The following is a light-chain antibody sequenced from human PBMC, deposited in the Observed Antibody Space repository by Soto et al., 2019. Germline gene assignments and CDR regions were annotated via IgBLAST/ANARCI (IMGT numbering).Light chain of an antibody. Sequence: EIVLTQSPATLSLSPGERATLSCRASQSVSSYLAWYQQKPGQAPRLLIYDASNRATGIPARFSGSGSGTDFTLTISSLEPEAFAVYYCQQRSTVFGPGTKVDIK. J-gene: IGKJ3*01. CDR2: DAS. V-gene: IGKV3-11*01. CDR3: QQRSTV. CDR1: QSVSSY.